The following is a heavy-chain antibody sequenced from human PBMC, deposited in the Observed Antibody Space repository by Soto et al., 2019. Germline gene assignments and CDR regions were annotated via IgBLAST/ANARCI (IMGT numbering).Heavy chain of an antibody. CDR1: GGSISSSSYY. CDR2: IYYSGST. V-gene: IGHV4-39*01. J-gene: IGHJ6*02. D-gene: IGHD1-26*01. CDR3: TTSGYYYYYGMDV. Sequence: ETLSLTCTVSGGSISSSSYYWGWIRQPPGKGLEWIGSIYYSGSTYYNPSLKSRVTISVDTSKNQFSLKLSSVTAADTAVYYCTTSGYYYYYGMDVWGQGTTVTVSS.